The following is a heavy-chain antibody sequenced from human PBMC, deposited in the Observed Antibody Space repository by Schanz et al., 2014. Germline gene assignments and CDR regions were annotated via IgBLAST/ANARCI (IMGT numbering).Heavy chain of an antibody. J-gene: IGHJ6*02. CDR2: INPSGGST. Sequence: QVQLVQSGAEVKKPGASVKVSCKASGYTFTNFFLHWVRQAPGQGLEWMGMINPSGGSTTYAQKFQGRVTMTTDTSTSTAYMELRSLRSDDTAVYYCARAKRFGDMDVWGQGTTVTVSS. D-gene: IGHD3-10*01. V-gene: IGHV1-46*01. CDR1: GYTFTNFF. CDR3: ARAKRFGDMDV.